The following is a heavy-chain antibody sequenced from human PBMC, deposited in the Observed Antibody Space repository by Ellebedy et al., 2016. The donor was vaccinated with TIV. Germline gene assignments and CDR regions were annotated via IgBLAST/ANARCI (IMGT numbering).Heavy chain of an antibody. Sequence: GESLKISXAASGFTFSYYAMHWVRQAPGKGLEWVTIISYDGNTKYYADSVKGRFTISRDNSKNTLYLQMNSLRAEDTAVYYCAKDAAMIVVVIINYWGQGTLVTVSS. J-gene: IGHJ4*02. CDR3: AKDAAMIVVVIINY. V-gene: IGHV3-30-3*01. CDR2: ISYDGNTK. CDR1: GFTFSYYA. D-gene: IGHD3-22*01.